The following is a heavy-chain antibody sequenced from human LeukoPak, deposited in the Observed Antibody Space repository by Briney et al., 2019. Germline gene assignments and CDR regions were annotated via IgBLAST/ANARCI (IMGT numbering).Heavy chain of an antibody. CDR2: IYYSGST. V-gene: IGHV4-39*01. CDR1: GGSISSSSYY. Sequence: SETLSLTCTVSGGSISSSSYYWGWIRQPPGKGLEWIGSIYYSGSTYYNPSPKSRVTISVDTSKNQLSLKLSSVTAADTAVYYCARQGCSSTSCYTDYWGQGALVTVSS. CDR3: ARQGCSSTSCYTDY. D-gene: IGHD2-2*02. J-gene: IGHJ4*02.